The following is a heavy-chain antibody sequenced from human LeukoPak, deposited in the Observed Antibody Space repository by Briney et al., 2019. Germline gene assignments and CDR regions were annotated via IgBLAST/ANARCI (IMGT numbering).Heavy chain of an antibody. CDR2: ISSSGSTI. Sequence: PGGSLRLSCAASGFTFSSYEMNWVRQAPGKGLEWVSYISSSGSTIYYADSVKGRFTISRDNAKNSLYLQMNSLRAEDTAVYYCARDFHRRLYDSSGYYLYWGQGTLVTVSS. V-gene: IGHV3-48*03. CDR1: GFTFSSYE. CDR3: ARDFHRRLYDSSGYYLY. J-gene: IGHJ4*02. D-gene: IGHD3-22*01.